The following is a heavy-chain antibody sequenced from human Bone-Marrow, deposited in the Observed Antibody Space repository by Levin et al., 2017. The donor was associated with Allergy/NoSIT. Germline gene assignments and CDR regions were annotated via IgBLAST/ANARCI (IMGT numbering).Heavy chain of an antibody. CDR1: EYSFNTYH. J-gene: IGHJ5*02. Sequence: RGESLKISCQASEYSFNTYHIAWVRQMPGKGLEWMGVIYPAKSETRYSPSFQGQVTISADTSINTAYLQWSSLKASDSAIYYCARHGRGTWCSGDSCGTGWFDPWGQGTLVTVSS. CDR2: IYPAKSET. D-gene: IGHD2-15*01. CDR3: ARHGRGTWCSGDSCGTGWFDP. V-gene: IGHV5-51*01.